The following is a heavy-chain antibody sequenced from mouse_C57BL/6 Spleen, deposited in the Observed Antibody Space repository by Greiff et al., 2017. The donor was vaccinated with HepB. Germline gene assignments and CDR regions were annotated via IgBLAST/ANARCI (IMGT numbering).Heavy chain of an antibody. CDR3: AREHGNYDY. CDR2: ISYDGSN. J-gene: IGHJ2*01. Sequence: EVHLVESGPGLVKPSQSLSLTCSVTGYSITSGYYWNWIRQFPGNKLEWMGYISYDGSNNYNPSLKNRISITRDTSKNQFFLKLNSVTTEDTATYYCAREHGNYDYWGQGTTLTVSS. D-gene: IGHD2-1*01. CDR1: GYSITSGYY. V-gene: IGHV3-6*01.